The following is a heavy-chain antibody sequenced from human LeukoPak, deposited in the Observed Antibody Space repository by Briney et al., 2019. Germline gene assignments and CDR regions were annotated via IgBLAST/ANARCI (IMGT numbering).Heavy chain of an antibody. CDR3: AELGITMIGGV. CDR2: ISSSGSTI. J-gene: IGHJ6*04. D-gene: IGHD3-10*02. V-gene: IGHV3-48*03. CDR1: GFTFSNYE. Sequence: PGGSLRLSCTASGFTFSNYEMNWVRQAPGKGLEWVSYISSSGSTIYYADSVKGRFTISRDNAKNSLYLQMNSLRAEDTAVYYCAELGITMIGGVWGKGTTVTISS.